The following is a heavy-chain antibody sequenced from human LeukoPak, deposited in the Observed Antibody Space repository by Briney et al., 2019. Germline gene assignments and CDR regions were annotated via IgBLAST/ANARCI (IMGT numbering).Heavy chain of an antibody. J-gene: IGHJ4*02. D-gene: IGHD6-19*01. Sequence: PGGSLRLSCAASGFTFSSYGMHWVRQAPGKGLEWVAVISYDGSNKYYADSVKGRFTISRDNSKNTLYLQMNSLRAEDTAVYYCAKELSSGWYSEFDYWGQGTLVTVSS. CDR3: AKELSSGWYSEFDY. V-gene: IGHV3-30*18. CDR1: GFTFSSYG. CDR2: ISYDGSNK.